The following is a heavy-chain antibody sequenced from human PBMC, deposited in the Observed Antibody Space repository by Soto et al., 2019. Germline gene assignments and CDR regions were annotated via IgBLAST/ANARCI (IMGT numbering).Heavy chain of an antibody. CDR3: APWGRPPLDY. J-gene: IGHJ4*02. V-gene: IGHV3-48*02. CDR2: ISSSSSTI. Sequence: GGSLRLSCAASGFTFSSYSMNWVRQAPGKGLEWVSYISSSSSTIYYADSVKGRFTISRDKAKNSLYLQRNSLRDEDTAMYDCAPWGRPPLDYWGQGTLVTVSS. CDR1: GFTFSSYS. D-gene: IGHD7-27*01.